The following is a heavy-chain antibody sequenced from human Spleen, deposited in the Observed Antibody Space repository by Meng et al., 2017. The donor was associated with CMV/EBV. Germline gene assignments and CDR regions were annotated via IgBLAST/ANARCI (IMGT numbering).Heavy chain of an antibody. CDR1: GFIFSSYN. D-gene: IGHD6-19*01. J-gene: IGHJ4*02. CDR3: ARDSSGWWGQFDY. CDR2: ISSTGSFI. V-gene: IGHV3-21*01. Sequence: GGPLRLSCAASGFIFSSYNINWIRQAPGKGLEWVSSISSTGSFIYYADSVRGRFTISRDNAKNSLYLQMNSLRAEDTAVYYCARDSSGWWGQFDYWGQGISVTVSS.